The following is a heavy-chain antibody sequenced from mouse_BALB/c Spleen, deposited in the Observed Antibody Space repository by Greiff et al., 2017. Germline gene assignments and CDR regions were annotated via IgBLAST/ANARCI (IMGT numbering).Heavy chain of an antibody. V-gene: IGHV3-2*02. J-gene: IGHJ3*01. D-gene: IGHD1-1*01. CDR1: GYSITSDYA. Sequence: VQLQQSGPGLVKPSQSLSLTCTVTGYSITSDYAWNWIRQFPGNKLEWMGYISYSGSTSYNPSLKSRISITRDTSKNQFFLQLNSVTTEDTATYYCARKLRWFAYWGQGTLVTVSA. CDR2: ISYSGST. CDR3: ARKLRWFAY.